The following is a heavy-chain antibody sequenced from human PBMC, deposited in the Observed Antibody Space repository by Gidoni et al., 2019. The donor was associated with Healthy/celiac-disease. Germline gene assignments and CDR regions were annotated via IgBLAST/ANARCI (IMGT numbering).Heavy chain of an antibody. D-gene: IGHD5-12*01. V-gene: IGHV4-59*08. CDR2: IYYSGST. Sequence: QVQLQESGPGLVKPSETLSLTCTVSGGSISSYYWSWIRQPPGKGLEWIGYIYYSGSTNYNPSLKSRVTISVDTSKNQFSLKLSSVTAADTAVYYCARGLESVVEMATGYNPNFDYWGQGTLVTVSS. J-gene: IGHJ4*02. CDR3: ARGLESVVEMATGYNPNFDY. CDR1: GGSISSYY.